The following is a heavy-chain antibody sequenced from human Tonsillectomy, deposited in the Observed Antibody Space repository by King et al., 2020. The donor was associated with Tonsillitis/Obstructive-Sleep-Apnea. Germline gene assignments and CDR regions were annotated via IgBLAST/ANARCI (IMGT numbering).Heavy chain of an antibody. Sequence: VQLVESGAELKKPGASVKVSCKASGYTFTSYAINWVRQAPGQGLEWVVWINRNTGNPTDAQGVQGRFVFALETSVRTAYLQISSLKAEDTAVYYCARGYCSGGSCYSFLNWFDPWGQGTLVTVSS. J-gene: IGHJ5*02. CDR3: ARGYCSGGSCYSFLNWFDP. V-gene: IGHV7-4-1*02. CDR1: GYTFTSYA. D-gene: IGHD2-15*01. CDR2: INRNTGNP.